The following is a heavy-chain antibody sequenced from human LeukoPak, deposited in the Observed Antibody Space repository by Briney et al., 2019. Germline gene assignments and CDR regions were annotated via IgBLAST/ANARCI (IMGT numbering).Heavy chain of an antibody. Sequence: PSETLSLTCTVSGGSISSGDYYWSWIRQPPGKGLEWIGYIYYSGSTYYNPSLKSRVTMSVDTSKNQFSMKLSSVTAADTAVYYCASSTGSGSYYPLFDYWGQGTLVTVSS. CDR1: GGSISSGDYY. CDR2: IYYSGST. J-gene: IGHJ4*02. D-gene: IGHD3-10*01. V-gene: IGHV4-30-4*08. CDR3: ASSTGSGSYYPLFDY.